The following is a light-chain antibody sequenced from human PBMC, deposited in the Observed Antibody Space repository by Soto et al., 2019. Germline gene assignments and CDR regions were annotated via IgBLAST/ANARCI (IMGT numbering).Light chain of an antibody. CDR1: QSISNF. J-gene: IGKJ1*01. CDR2: AAS. V-gene: IGKV1-39*01. CDR3: QQFIDGWP. Sequence: DIKMTQSPSALSASIGDRVTITCRASQSISNFLNWYQQKPGKAPKLLIYAASSLESGVPSRFRGSGSETEFTLTISGLQPDDFATYYCQQFIDGWPFGQGTKVDVK.